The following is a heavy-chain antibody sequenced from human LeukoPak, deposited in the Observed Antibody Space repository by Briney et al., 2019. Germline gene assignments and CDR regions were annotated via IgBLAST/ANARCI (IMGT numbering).Heavy chain of an antibody. V-gene: IGHV4-59*08. J-gene: IGHJ5*02. CDR2: IYYSGST. CDR1: VGSLRRSY. Sequence: SETLSHTSTDPVGSLRRSYWWVIRQPPGKGLEWIGYIYYSGSTNYNPSLKSRVTISVDTSKNQFSLKLSSVTAADTAVYYCASHRYSSGSPRSHWFDPWGQGTLVTVSS. D-gene: IGHD6-19*01. CDR3: ASHRYSSGSPRSHWFDP.